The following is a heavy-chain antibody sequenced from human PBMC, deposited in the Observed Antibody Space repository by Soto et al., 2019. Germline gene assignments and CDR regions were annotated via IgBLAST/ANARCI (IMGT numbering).Heavy chain of an antibody. J-gene: IGHJ4*02. CDR1: GGYISSYY. V-gene: IGHV4-59*01. Sequence: PPETLCLTCTGSGGYISSYYWSWIRQPPGKGLEWIGYIYYSGSTNYNPSLKSRVTISVDTSKNQFSLKLSSVTAADTDVYYCARSDGRYWGQGTLVTVSS. CDR2: IYYSGST. CDR3: ARSDGRY.